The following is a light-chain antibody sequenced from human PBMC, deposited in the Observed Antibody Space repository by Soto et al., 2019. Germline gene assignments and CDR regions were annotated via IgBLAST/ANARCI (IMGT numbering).Light chain of an antibody. CDR2: GTS. V-gene: IGKV3-20*01. Sequence: DIVLTQSPGTLSLSPGENATLSCRARQSVDSTYITWYQQKPGQAPRLLIYGTSGRDTGIPARFSGSRSGTDFTLTISRLEPEDFAVYYCQHYDSYRTFGQGTKVDIK. CDR3: QHYDSYRT. J-gene: IGKJ1*01. CDR1: QSVDSTY.